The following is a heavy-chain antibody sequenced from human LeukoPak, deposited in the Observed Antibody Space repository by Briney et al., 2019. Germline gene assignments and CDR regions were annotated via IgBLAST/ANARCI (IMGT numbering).Heavy chain of an antibody. J-gene: IGHJ4*02. Sequence: GGSLRLSCAASGFTFSNHWMHWVRQAPGKGLMWVSRINRGGSRTDYADSVKGRFTISRDDAKNTLYLQLNSLRAEDTAVYYCARGSTYYDSSGQVPFDYWGQGTLVTVPS. V-gene: IGHV3-74*01. CDR2: INRGGSRT. CDR3: ARGSTYYDSSGQVPFDY. CDR1: GFTFSNHW. D-gene: IGHD3-22*01.